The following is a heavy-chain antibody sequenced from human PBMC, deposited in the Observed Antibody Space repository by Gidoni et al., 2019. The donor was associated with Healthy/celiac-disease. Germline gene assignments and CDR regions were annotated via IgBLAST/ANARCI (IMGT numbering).Heavy chain of an antibody. Sequence: EVQLVQSGAEVKKPGESLKISCKGSGYSFTSYWIGWVRQMPGKGLEWMGILYPGDSDTRDSPSFQGQVTISADKSISTAYLQWSSLKASDTAMYYCARHGNRYGDYEGPYYGMDVWGQGTTVTVSS. J-gene: IGHJ6*02. CDR3: ARHGNRYGDYEGPYYGMDV. D-gene: IGHD4-17*01. CDR1: GYSFTSYW. CDR2: LYPGDSDT. V-gene: IGHV5-51*01.